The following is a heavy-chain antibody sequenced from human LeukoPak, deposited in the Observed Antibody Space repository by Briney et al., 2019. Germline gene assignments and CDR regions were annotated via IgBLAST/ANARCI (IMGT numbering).Heavy chain of an antibody. CDR1: GYSISSGYY. D-gene: IGHD3-3*01. Sequence: SETLSLTCAVSGYSISSGYYWGWIRQPPGKGLEWIGSIYHSGSTYYNPSLKSRVTISVDTSTNQFSLKLSSVTAADTAVYYCARFGDRYDFWSGGMYMDVWGKGTKVTVSS. J-gene: IGHJ6*03. CDR3: ARFGDRYDFWSGGMYMDV. V-gene: IGHV4-38-2*01. CDR2: IYHSGST.